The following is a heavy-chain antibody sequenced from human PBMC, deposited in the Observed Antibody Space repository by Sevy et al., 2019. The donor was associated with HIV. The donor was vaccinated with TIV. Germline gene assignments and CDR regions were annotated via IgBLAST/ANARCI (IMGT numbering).Heavy chain of an antibody. CDR2: IYYSGST. J-gene: IGHJ6*03. CDR1: GGSISSYY. CDR3: AIHFPIVVVPAAIPDYYYMDV. V-gene: IGHV4-59*08. Sequence: SETLSLTCTVSGGSISSYYWSWIRQPPGKGLEWIGYIYYSGSTNYNPSLKSRVTISVDTSKNQFSLKLSSVTAADTAVYYCAIHFPIVVVPAAIPDYYYMDVWGKGTTVTVSS. D-gene: IGHD2-2*02.